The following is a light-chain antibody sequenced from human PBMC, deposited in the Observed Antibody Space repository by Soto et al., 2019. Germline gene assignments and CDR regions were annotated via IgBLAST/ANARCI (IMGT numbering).Light chain of an antibody. CDR2: DAS. CDR3: QQRSNWPLT. J-gene: IGKJ4*01. CDR1: QSVSSY. V-gene: IGKV3-11*01. Sequence: EIVLTQSPATLSLSPGERATLSCRASQSVSSYLAWYQQKPGQAPRLLIYDASNRATGIPARFSGSGSGTDFTLTIRSLEPEDFAVYYFQQRSNWPLTFGGGTKVDIK.